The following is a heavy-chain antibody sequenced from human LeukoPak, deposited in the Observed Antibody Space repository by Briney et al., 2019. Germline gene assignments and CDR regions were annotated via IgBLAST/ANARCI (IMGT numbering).Heavy chain of an antibody. V-gene: IGHV1-2*02. CDR2: IHAETGVT. CDR3: TRDWLNKAYDP. D-gene: IGHD3-16*01. Sequence: ASVKVSCKASGYTFTGYYIHWVRQAPGQGLEWMAWIHAETGVTYYAQKFQGRVTLTRDTSISTDYMELTRLRSDDTAIYYCTRDWLNKAYDPWGQGTLVTVSS. J-gene: IGHJ4*02. CDR1: GYTFTGYY.